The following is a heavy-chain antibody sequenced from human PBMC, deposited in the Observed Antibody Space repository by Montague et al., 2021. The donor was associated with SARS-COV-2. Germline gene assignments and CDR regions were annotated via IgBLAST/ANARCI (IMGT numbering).Heavy chain of an antibody. CDR1: GFSLSTSGVG. CDR2: XXWXXXK. D-gene: IGHD5-12*01. V-gene: IGHV2-5*02. Sequence: PALVKPTQTLTLTCTFSGFSLSTSGVGVGWIRQPPGKALEWLAXXXWXXXKRXSPSLKSRLTITKDTSKNPVVLTMTNMDPVDTATYYCAHRSRYSGYAYFDYWGQGTLVTVSS. J-gene: IGHJ4*02. CDR3: AHRSRYSGYAYFDY.